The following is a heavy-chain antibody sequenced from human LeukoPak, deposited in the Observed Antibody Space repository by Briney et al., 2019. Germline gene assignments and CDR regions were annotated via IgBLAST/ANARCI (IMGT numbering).Heavy chain of an antibody. Sequence: PGGSLRLSCAASGFTFSSYEMNWVRQAPGKGLEWVSYISSSGSTIYYADSVKGRFTISRDNAKNSLYLQMNSLRAEDTAVYYCARGRMVRGVIHYYYYMDVWGKGTTVTVSS. J-gene: IGHJ6*03. V-gene: IGHV3-48*03. CDR1: GFTFSSYE. CDR3: ARGRMVRGVIHYYYYMDV. CDR2: ISSSGSTI. D-gene: IGHD3-10*01.